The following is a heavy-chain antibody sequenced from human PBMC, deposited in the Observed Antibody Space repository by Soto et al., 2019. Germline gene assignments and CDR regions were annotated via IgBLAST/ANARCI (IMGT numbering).Heavy chain of an antibody. V-gene: IGHV3-30*18. CDR1: GFTFSSYG. Sequence: GGSLRLSCAASGFTFSSYGMHWVRQAPGKGLEWVAVISYDGSNKYYADSVKGRFTISRDNSKNTLYLQMNSLRAEDTAVYYCANPYGDSYFDYWGQGTLVTVSS. CDR2: ISYDGSNK. D-gene: IGHD4-17*01. CDR3: ANPYGDSYFDY. J-gene: IGHJ4*02.